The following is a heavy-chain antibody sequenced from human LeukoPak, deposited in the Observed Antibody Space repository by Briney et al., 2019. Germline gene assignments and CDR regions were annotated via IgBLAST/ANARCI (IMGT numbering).Heavy chain of an antibody. CDR2: INPSGGST. Sequence: ASVKVSCKASGYTFTSYYMHWVRQAPGQGLEWMGIINPSGGSTSYAQKFQGRVTMTRDTSTSTVYMELSSLRSEDTAVYYCARLARGKYYDFWSGYYLFGYWGQGTLVTVSS. J-gene: IGHJ4*02. CDR1: GYTFTSYY. V-gene: IGHV1-46*01. D-gene: IGHD3-3*01. CDR3: ARLARGKYYDFWSGYYLFGY.